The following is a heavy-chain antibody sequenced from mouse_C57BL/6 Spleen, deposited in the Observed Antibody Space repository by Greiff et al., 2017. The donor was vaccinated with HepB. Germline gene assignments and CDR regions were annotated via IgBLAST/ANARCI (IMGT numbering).Heavy chain of an antibody. CDR2: INPNYGTT. D-gene: IGHD1-1*01. CDR1: GYSFTDYN. J-gene: IGHJ1*03. Sequence: EVHLVESGPELVKPGASVKISCKASGYSFTDYNMNWVKQSNGKSLEWIGVINPNYGTTSYNQKFKGKATLTVDQSSSTAYMQLNSLTSEDSAVYYCARDPITTVVGHWYFDVWGTGTTVTVSS. CDR3: ARDPITTVVGHWYFDV. V-gene: IGHV1-39*01.